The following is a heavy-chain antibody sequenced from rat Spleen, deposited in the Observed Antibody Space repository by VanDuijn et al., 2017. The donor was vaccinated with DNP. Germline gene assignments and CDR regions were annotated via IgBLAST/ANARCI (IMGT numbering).Heavy chain of an antibody. CDR2: ITSSGGST. J-gene: IGHJ4*01. Sequence: EVQLVESGGDLVQPGRSLKLSCVASGFTFNKYWMTWIRQVPGKGLEWVAAITSSGGSTYYPDSVKGRFTISRDNAQSTLYLQMDSLRSEETATYYCARVQLGYYALDAWGQGTSVTVSS. CDR1: GFTFNKYW. CDR3: ARVQLGYYALDA. V-gene: IGHV5-31*01. D-gene: IGHD5-1*01.